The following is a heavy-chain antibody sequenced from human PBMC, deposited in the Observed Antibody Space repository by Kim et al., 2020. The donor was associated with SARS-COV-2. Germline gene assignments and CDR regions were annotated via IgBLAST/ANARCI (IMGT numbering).Heavy chain of an antibody. CDR3: AKERPDIVVVPAANNYYYYYGMDV. CDR2: ISYDGSNK. Sequence: GGSLRLSCAASGFTFSSYGMHWVRQAPGKGLEWVAVISYDGSNKYYADSVKGRFTISRDNSKNTLYLQMNSLRAEDTAVYYCAKERPDIVVVPAANNYYYYYGMDVWGQGTTVTVSS. CDR1: GFTFSSYG. D-gene: IGHD2-2*01. V-gene: IGHV3-30*18. J-gene: IGHJ6*02.